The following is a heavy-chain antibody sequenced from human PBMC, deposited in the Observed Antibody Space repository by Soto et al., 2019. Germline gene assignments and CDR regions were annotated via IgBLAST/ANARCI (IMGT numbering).Heavy chain of an antibody. V-gene: IGHV5-51*01. CDR3: ARKDKSGYFNWFDT. D-gene: IGHD3-22*01. CDR2: IFPSDSDT. J-gene: IGHJ5*02. Sequence: GESLKISCRTSGYKFTSSWIAWVRQMPGKGLEWMGIIFPSDSDTRYGPSFQGQVTISADRSTSTVFLQWASLKASDTAVYFCARKDKSGYFNWFDTWGQGTLVTVSS. CDR1: GYKFTSSW.